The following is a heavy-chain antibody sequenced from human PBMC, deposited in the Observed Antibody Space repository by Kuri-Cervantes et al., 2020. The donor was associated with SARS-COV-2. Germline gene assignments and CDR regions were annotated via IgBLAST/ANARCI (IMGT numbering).Heavy chain of an antibody. J-gene: IGHJ4*02. D-gene: IGHD3-22*01. CDR1: GYSFTSYW. V-gene: IGHV5-10-1*01. Sequence: GGSLRLSCKGSGYSFTSYWISWVRQMPGKGLEWMGRIDPSDSYTNYSPSFQGHVTISADKSISTAYLQWSSLKASDTAMYYCARHDSSGYYFFFPDYWGQGTLVTVSS. CDR3: ARHDSSGYYFFFPDY. CDR2: IDPSDSYT.